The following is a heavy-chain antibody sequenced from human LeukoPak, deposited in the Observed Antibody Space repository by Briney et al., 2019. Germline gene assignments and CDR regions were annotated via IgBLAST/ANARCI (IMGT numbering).Heavy chain of an antibody. D-gene: IGHD3-3*01. CDR3: ARDSRTTIFGVVSWWFDP. CDR2: IYYSGST. V-gene: IGHV4-59*12. CDR1: GGSISSYY. Sequence: SETLSLTCTVSGGSISSYYWSWIRQPPGKGLEWIGYIYYSGSTNYNPSLKSRVTISVDTSKHQFSLTLSSVTAADTAVYYCARDSRTTIFGVVSWWFDPWGQGTLVTVSS. J-gene: IGHJ5*02.